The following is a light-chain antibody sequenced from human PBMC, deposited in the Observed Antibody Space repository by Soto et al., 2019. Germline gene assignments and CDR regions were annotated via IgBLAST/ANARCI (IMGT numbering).Light chain of an antibody. CDR1: SSDVGSYNL. CDR2: EGS. J-gene: IGLJ1*01. Sequence: QSVLTQPPSVSGAPGQRVTISCTGTSSDVGSYNLVSWYQQHPGKAPKLMIYEGSKRPSGVSNRFSGSKSGNTASLTISGLQAEDEADYYCCSYAGSSTYVFGTGTKLT. CDR3: CSYAGSSTYV. V-gene: IGLV2-23*01.